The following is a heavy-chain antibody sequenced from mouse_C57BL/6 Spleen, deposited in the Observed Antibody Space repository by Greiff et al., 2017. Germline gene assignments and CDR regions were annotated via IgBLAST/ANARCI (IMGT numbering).Heavy chain of an antibody. CDR3: AAQATSFAY. D-gene: IGHD3-2*02. CDR1: GYAFSSSW. V-gene: IGHV1-82*01. J-gene: IGHJ3*01. CDR2: IYPGDGDT. Sequence: VKVVESGPELVKPGASVKISCKASGYAFSSSWMNWVKQRPGKGLEWIGRIYPGDGDTNYNGKFKGKATLTADKSSSTAYMQLSSLTSEDSAVYFCAAQATSFAYWGQGTLVTVSA.